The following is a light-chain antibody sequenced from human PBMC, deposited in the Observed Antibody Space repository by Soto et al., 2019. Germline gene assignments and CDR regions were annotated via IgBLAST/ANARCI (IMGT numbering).Light chain of an antibody. CDR2: GAS. Sequence: EIVLTQSPGTLSLSLGERATLCCRASQSVSNNYLAWYQQKPGQAPRLLIYGASNRATGIQDRFSGSGSGTDFTLTISRLEPEDFAVDDCQQYGSSGTFGQGTKVDIK. J-gene: IGKJ1*01. CDR1: QSVSNNY. V-gene: IGKV3-20*01. CDR3: QQYGSSGT.